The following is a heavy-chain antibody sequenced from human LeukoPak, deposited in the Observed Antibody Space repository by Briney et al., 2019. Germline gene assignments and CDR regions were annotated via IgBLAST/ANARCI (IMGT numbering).Heavy chain of an antibody. Sequence: GGSLRLSCAASGFTFSSYAMSWVRQAPGKGLEWVSSISGSGTNTDYADSVKGRFTISRDNSKNTVNVQMNSLRAEDTAVYYCAKEVGYYYDSYDYWGQGTLVTVSS. CDR1: GFTFSSYA. CDR2: ISGSGTNT. J-gene: IGHJ4*02. V-gene: IGHV3-23*01. CDR3: AKEVGYYYDSYDY. D-gene: IGHD3-22*01.